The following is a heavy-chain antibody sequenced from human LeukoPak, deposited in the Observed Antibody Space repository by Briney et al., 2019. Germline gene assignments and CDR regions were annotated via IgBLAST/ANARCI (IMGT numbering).Heavy chain of an antibody. CDR1: GFTFSNYA. CDR3: ARMNCSRTSCHDSTRALFDY. Sequence: RGSLRLSCAASGFTFSNYAMHWVRQAPGKGLEWVAVMSYDGSNKYYVDSVKGRFTISRDNAKDTLYLQMNSLRAEDTAVYYCARMNCSRTSCHDSTRALFDYWGQGTLVTVSS. J-gene: IGHJ4*02. CDR2: MSYDGSNK. D-gene: IGHD2-2*01. V-gene: IGHV3-30*04.